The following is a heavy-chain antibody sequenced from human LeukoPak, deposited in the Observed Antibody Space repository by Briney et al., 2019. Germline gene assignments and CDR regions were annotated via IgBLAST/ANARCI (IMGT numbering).Heavy chain of an antibody. D-gene: IGHD6-19*01. CDR2: IRGRGDST. CDR3: AKDGISGWYGNHFDF. V-gene: IGHV3-23*01. J-gene: IGHJ4*02. CDR1: GFTFSSYA. Sequence: GGSLRLSCAASGFTFSSYAMNWVRQAPGKGLEWVSSIRGRGDSTYYADSVKGRFTISRDNSKNPLYLQISSLSAEDTAIYYCAKDGISGWYGNHFDFWGQGPLVTGSS.